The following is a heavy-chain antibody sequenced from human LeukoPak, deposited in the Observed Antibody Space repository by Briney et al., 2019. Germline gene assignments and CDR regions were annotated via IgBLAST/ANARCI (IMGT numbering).Heavy chain of an antibody. CDR2: IYTSGST. Sequence: SETPSLTCTVSGGSISSYYWSWIRQPAGKGLEWIGRIYTSGSTNYNPPLKSRVTMSVDTPKNRFSLKLSSVTAADTAVYYCAREQIIVVVVAALRYNWFDPWGQGTLVTVSS. CDR1: GGSISSYY. V-gene: IGHV4-4*07. D-gene: IGHD2-15*01. CDR3: AREQIIVVVVAALRYNWFDP. J-gene: IGHJ5*02.